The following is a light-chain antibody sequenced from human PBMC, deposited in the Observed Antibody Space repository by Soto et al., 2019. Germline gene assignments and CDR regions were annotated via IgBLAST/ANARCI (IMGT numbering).Light chain of an antibody. V-gene: IGLV2-14*03. CDR3: SSYTVRGTIV. CDR1: SSDVGGYNY. CDR2: DVS. J-gene: IGLJ1*01. Sequence: QSVLTQPASVSGSPGQSITVSCTGTSSDVGGYNYVSWYQQHPGKAPKLIIYDVSVRPSGVSDRFSASKSSNTASLTISGLQAEDEADYYCSSYTVRGTIVFGGGTKVT.